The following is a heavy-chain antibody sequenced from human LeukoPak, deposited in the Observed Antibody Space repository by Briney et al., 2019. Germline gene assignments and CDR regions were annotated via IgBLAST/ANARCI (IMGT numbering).Heavy chain of an antibody. CDR3: ARNLNFGVVTDYYMDV. Sequence: GGSLRLSCAASGFTVSSNYMSWVRQAPGKGLEWVSVIYSGGSTYYADSVKGRFTISRDNSKNTLYLQMNSLRAEDTAVYYCARNLNFGVVTDYYMDVWGKGTTVTVSS. V-gene: IGHV3-53*01. CDR2: IYSGGST. D-gene: IGHD3-3*01. CDR1: GFTVSSNY. J-gene: IGHJ6*03.